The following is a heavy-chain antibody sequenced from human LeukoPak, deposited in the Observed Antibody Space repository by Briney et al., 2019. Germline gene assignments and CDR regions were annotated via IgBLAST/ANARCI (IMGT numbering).Heavy chain of an antibody. V-gene: IGHV4-4*02. CDR2: MYLSGTT. Sequence: SRTLSLTCTVSGDSINGLDLWSWVRQPPGKGLEWIGEMYLSGTTHSNPSVKSRVTISIDKSKNQFFLNLSSVTAADTAVYYCAGLVGRYSSGLYYYYFDYWGQGTLVTVSS. D-gene: IGHD3-22*01. CDR1: GDSINGLDL. J-gene: IGHJ4*02. CDR3: AGLVGRYSSGLYYYYFDY.